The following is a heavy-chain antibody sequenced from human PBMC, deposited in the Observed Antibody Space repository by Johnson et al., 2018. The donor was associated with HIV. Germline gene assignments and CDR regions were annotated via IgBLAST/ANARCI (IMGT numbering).Heavy chain of an antibody. J-gene: IGHJ3*02. D-gene: IGHD2-15*01. CDR3: DVSDTWVGDAFDM. Sequence: QVQLVESGGGVVQPGRSLRLSCAASGFTFSSYAMYWVRQAPGKGLEWVAGILYDGSNKYYADSVKGRFTISRDNSKYILYLHMSSLRAEDTAVYSCDVSDTWVGDAFDMWGQGTMVTVSS. CDR1: GFTFSSYA. V-gene: IGHV3-30-3*01. CDR2: ILYDGSNK.